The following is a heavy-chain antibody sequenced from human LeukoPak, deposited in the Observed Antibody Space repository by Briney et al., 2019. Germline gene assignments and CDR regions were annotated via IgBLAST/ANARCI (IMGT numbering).Heavy chain of an antibody. CDR1: GLTFNSYA. D-gene: IGHD3-10*01. V-gene: IGHV3-23*01. CDR3: AKETGLLWFGELLALDY. CDR2: ISDSGGRT. Sequence: GGSLRLSCAASGLTFNSYAMSWVRQAPGKGLEWVSGISDSGGRTYYADSVKGRFIISRDNSKNTLYLQMNSLRAEDTAVYYCAKETGLLWFGELLALDYWGQGTLVTVSS. J-gene: IGHJ4*02.